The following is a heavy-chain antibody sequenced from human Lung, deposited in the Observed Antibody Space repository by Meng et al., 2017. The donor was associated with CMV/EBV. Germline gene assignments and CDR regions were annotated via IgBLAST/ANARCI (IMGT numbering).Heavy chain of an antibody. D-gene: IGHD6-13*01. CDR1: GFSLSTSGMR. V-gene: IGHV2-70D*14. Sequence: SGPTLVKPTQTLTLTCTFSGFSLSTSGMRVSWIRQPPGKALEWLARIDWDDDKFYSTSLKTRLTISKDTSKNQVVLTMTNMDPVDTATYYCARDAAGYSIFDPWGQGTLVXVSS. CDR3: ARDAAGYSIFDP. CDR2: IDWDDDK. J-gene: IGHJ5*02.